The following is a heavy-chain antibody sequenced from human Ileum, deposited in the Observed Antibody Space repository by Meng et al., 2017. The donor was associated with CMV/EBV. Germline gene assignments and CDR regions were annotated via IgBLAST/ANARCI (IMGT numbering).Heavy chain of an antibody. D-gene: IGHD2-15*01. J-gene: IGHJ4*02. CDR3: AYSYCSTGTCYSFYY. CDR1: GFSLTSSGVG. CDR2: IYGDEDK. V-gene: IGHV2-5*02. Sequence: QITLKESGPTLVKHTHTLTLTCTFSGFSLTSSGVGVGWIRQPPGKALEWLALIYGDEDKRYSPSLNTRLTITKDTFKNQVVLRMTNMDPVDTATYYCAYSYCSTGTCYSFYYWGQGTLVTVSS.